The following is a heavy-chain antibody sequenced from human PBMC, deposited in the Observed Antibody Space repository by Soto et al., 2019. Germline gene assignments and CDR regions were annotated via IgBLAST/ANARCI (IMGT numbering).Heavy chain of an antibody. CDR3: ASYDILCSGGSCYGVPMHV. Sequence: EVQLVESGGGLVQPGGSLRLSCAASGFTVSSKYMSWVRQAPGKGLEWVSLIQSGGTTYYADSVKGRFTISRDSSKNMLHLQMDSLRAEDSAVYYWASYDILCSGGSCYGVPMHVWGKGTTVTVSS. CDR2: IQSGGTT. CDR1: GFTVSSKY. J-gene: IGHJ6*03. D-gene: IGHD2-15*01. V-gene: IGHV3-66*01.